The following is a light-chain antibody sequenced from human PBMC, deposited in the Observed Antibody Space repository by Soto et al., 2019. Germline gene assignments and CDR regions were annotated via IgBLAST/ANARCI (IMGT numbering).Light chain of an antibody. Sequence: LTHPASVSGSPGQSITISCTGTSSDIGGYYYVSWYQHHPGKAPKLLIYQVTNRPSRVSNRFSGSKSGNMASLTISGLQADDEADYYCTSYSSSDIFYVFGTGTKV. CDR1: SSDIGGYYY. V-gene: IGLV2-14*01. J-gene: IGLJ1*01. CDR3: TSYSSSDIFYV. CDR2: QVT.